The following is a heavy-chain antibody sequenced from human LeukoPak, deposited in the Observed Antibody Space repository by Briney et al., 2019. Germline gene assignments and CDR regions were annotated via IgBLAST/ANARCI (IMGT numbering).Heavy chain of an antibody. J-gene: IGHJ4*02. Sequence: SETLSLTCTVSGGSISSSSYYWNWIRQPPGKGLEWIGFIDDSGTTNYNPSLKSRVTMSIDTPKNQFSLKMTSVTAADTAVYFCASLGPLKILGHDFWGQGTLVTVSS. CDR3: ASLGPLKILGHDF. V-gene: IGHV4-61*05. CDR2: IDDSGTT. CDR1: GGSISSSSYY. D-gene: IGHD3-16*01.